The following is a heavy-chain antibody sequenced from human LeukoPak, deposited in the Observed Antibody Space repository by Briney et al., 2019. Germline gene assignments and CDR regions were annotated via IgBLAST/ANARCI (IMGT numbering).Heavy chain of an antibody. V-gene: IGHV4-30-4*01. J-gene: IGHJ5*02. CDR3: ARPYYYDSRIDP. CDR1: GGSISSGDYY. CDR2: MYYSGST. D-gene: IGHD3-22*01. Sequence: SQTLSLTCTVSGGSISSGDYYWSWIRQPPGKGLEWIAYMYYSGSTYYNPSLKSRVTMLADTSKNQLSLKLSSVTAADTAVYYCARPYYYDSRIDPWGQGILVTVSS.